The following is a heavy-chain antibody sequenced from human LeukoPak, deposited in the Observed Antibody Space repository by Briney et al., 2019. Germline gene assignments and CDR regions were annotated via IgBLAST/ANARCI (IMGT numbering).Heavy chain of an antibody. V-gene: IGHV1-2*02. D-gene: IGHD1-26*01. J-gene: IGHJ4*02. CDR2: INCNNGGT. CDR1: GYTFTDYY. Sequence: VASVNVSCKASGYTFTDYYIFWVRQVPGQGLEWMGWINCNNGGTQYTEKFQGRVTITRDTSITTAYMELSSLRSDDTAIYYCARYKGGSNNLDYWGQGTLVTVSS. CDR3: ARYKGGSNNLDY.